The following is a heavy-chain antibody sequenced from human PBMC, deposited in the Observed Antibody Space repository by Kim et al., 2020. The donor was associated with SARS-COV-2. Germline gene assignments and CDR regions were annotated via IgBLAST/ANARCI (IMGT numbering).Heavy chain of an antibody. CDR3: ARDSDSGDYGERRLGAFDI. D-gene: IGHD4-17*01. V-gene: IGHV3-30*04. J-gene: IGHJ3*02. CDR1: GFTFSSYA. Sequence: GGSLRLSCAASGFTFSSYAMHWVRQAPGKGLEWVAVISYDGSNKYYADSVKGRFTISRDNSKNTLYLQMNSLRAEDTAVYYCARDSDSGDYGERRLGAFDIWGQGTMFTVSS. CDR2: ISYDGSNK.